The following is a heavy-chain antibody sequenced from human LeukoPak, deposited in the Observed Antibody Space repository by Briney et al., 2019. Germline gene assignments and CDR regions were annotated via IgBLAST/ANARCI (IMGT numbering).Heavy chain of an antibody. D-gene: IGHD6-19*01. CDR3: AAQGGYSSGWYYFDY. J-gene: IGHJ4*02. CDR1: GFTFSSYS. CDR2: ISSSSSYI. V-gene: IGHV3-21*01. Sequence: GGSLRLSCAASGFTFSSYSMNWVRQAPGKGLEWVSSISSSSSYIYYADSVKGRFTISRDNAKSSLYLQMNSLRAEDTAVYYCAAQGGYSSGWYYFDYWGQGTLVTVSS.